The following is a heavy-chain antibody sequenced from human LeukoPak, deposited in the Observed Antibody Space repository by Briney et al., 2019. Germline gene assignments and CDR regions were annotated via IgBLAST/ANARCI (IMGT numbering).Heavy chain of an antibody. D-gene: IGHD6-19*01. V-gene: IGHV4-59*01. Sequence: SETLSLTCTVSGGSISSYYWSWIRQPPGKGLEWIGYIYYSGSTNYNPSLKSRVTILVDTSKNQFSLKLSSVTAADTAVYYCARTEGYSSGWYLIDWGQGTLVTVSS. CDR1: GGSISSYY. CDR2: IYYSGST. CDR3: ARTEGYSSGWYLID. J-gene: IGHJ4*02.